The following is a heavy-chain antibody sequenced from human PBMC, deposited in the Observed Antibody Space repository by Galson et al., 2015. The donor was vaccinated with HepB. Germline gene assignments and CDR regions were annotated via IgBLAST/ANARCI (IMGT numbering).Heavy chain of an antibody. V-gene: IGHV1-69*13. J-gene: IGHJ6*03. Sequence: SVKVSCKASGGTSSSYAISWVRQAPGQGLEWMGGIIPIFGTANYAQKFQGRVTITADESTSTACMELSSLRSEDTAVYYCARAGPEGYCSSTSCPYYYMDVWGKGTTVTVSS. CDR1: GGTSSSYA. D-gene: IGHD2-2*01. CDR3: ARAGPEGYCSSTSCPYYYMDV. CDR2: IIPIFGTA.